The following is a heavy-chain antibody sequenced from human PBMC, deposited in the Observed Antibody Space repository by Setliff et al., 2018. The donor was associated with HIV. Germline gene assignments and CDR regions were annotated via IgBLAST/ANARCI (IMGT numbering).Heavy chain of an antibody. CDR3: ASVGSGWSHNWFDP. CDR1: GASISSHY. Sequence: SETLSLTCTVSGASISSHYWSWIRQPPGKGLEWIGYIHYSGNTYYNPSLKSRVTISVDKSKNQFSLKLSSVTAADTAVYYCASVGSGWSHNWFDPWGQGTLVTVS. CDR2: IHYSGNT. D-gene: IGHD6-19*01. J-gene: IGHJ5*02. V-gene: IGHV4-59*11.